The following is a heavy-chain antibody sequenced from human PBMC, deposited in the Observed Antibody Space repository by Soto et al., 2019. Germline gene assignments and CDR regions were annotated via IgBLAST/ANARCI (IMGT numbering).Heavy chain of an antibody. Sequence: SETLSLTCAVYGGSFSGYDWTWIRQPPGTGLEWIGEINHSGSSNYNPSLKSRVTISVDTSKNQFSLKLSSVTAADTAVYYCARDLKYSPQQDGGNSSSWYRHTDYYYYGMDVWGQGTTVTVSS. V-gene: IGHV4-34*01. CDR1: GGSFSGYD. D-gene: IGHD6-13*01. CDR2: INHSGSS. CDR3: ARDLKYSPQQDGGNSSSWYRHTDYYYYGMDV. J-gene: IGHJ6*02.